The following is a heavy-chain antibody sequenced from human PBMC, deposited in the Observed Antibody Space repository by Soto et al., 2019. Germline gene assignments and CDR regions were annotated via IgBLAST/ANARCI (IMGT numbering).Heavy chain of an antibody. D-gene: IGHD6-19*01. V-gene: IGHV4-30-4*02. CDR3: DRGADR. J-gene: IGHJ4*02. CDR1: GASINIGDYY. CDR2: IHHSGTT. Sequence: SETLSLTCTVSGASINIGDYYWTWIRQTPGKGLEWIGNIHHSGTTKYNPSLRSRLTLSLDTSNNQFSLNLHSVTVADTAVYFFDRGADRWGQGTLVTVSS.